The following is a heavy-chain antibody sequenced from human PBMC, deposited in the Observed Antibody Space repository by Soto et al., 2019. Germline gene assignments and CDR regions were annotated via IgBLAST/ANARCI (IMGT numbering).Heavy chain of an antibody. V-gene: IGHV3-13*01. CDR3: ARASGGLGELSADIDYYGMDV. CDR1: GFTFSSYD. Sequence: GGSLRLSCAASGFTFSSYDMHWVRQATGKGLEWVSAIGTAGDTYYPGSVKGRFTISRENAKNSLYLQMNSLRAEDTAVYYCARASGGLGELSADIDYYGMDVWGQGTTVTVSS. D-gene: IGHD3-16*02. CDR2: IGTAGDT. J-gene: IGHJ6*02.